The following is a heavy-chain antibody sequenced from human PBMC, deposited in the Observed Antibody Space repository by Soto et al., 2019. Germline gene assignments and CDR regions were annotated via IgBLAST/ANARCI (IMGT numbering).Heavy chain of an antibody. J-gene: IGHJ5*02. D-gene: IGHD6-19*01. Sequence: PSETLSLTCSLSGGAIGGYYWGWIRQPPGKALEXMGXXSXSGSXDXXPXXXSRVSISIDTAKNQFSLKMISVTAADTAVYYCARHGSDSGWFFFDPWGQGALVTVSS. CDR1: GGAIGGYY. CDR2: XSXSGSX. CDR3: ARHGSDSGWFFFDP. V-gene: IGHV4-59*08.